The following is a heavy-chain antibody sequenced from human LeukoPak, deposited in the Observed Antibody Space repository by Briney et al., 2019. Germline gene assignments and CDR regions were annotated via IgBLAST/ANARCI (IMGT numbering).Heavy chain of an antibody. Sequence: GGSLRLSCAASSFTFSSYWMTWVRHAPGKGLEWVANIKEDGSKTFYVDSVKGRFTISRDNAKNSLYLQMNSLRAEDTAVYYCARDPYYYDSGSFAAFDIWGQGTMVTVSS. D-gene: IGHD3-10*01. J-gene: IGHJ3*02. CDR3: ARDPYYYDSGSFAAFDI. CDR2: IKEDGSKT. V-gene: IGHV3-7*01. CDR1: SFTFSSYW.